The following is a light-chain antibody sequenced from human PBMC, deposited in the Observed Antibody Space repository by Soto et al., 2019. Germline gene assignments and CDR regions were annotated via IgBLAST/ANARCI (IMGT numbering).Light chain of an antibody. J-gene: IGLJ1*01. V-gene: IGLV2-14*01. Sequence: QSVLTQPASVSGSPGQSITISCTGTSGDVGGYNYVSWYQQHPGKAPKLMIYDVSNRPSGVSNRFSGSKSGNTASLTISGLQAEDEADYYCSSYTSSSALRVFGTGTKVTVL. CDR2: DVS. CDR1: SGDVGGYNY. CDR3: SSYTSSSALRV.